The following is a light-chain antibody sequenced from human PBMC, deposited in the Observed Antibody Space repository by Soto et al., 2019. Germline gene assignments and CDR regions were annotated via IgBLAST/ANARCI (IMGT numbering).Light chain of an antibody. CDR3: SSYTTSYFYV. V-gene: IGLV2-14*01. CDR2: EVE. J-gene: IGLJ1*01. CDR1: GRDIGAYNY. Sequence: QSALTRPASLSGSPGQSSTISCTGSGRDIGAYNYVSWYQQHPGKAPKLIIYEVENRPSGVSNRFSASKSAFTASLTISGLQAEDEADYYCSSYTTSYFYVFGPGTKVTVL.